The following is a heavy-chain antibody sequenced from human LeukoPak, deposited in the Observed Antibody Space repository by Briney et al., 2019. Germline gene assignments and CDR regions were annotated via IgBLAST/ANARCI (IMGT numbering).Heavy chain of an antibody. Sequence: GGSLRLSCAASGFTFSNYGMHWVRQAPGKGLEWVAVIWHDGSNEYYADSVKGRFTISRDNSKNTLSLQMNSLRAEDTAVYYCARDNVGATDLDHWGQGTLVTVSS. D-gene: IGHD1-26*01. CDR3: ARDNVGATDLDH. J-gene: IGHJ4*02. CDR2: IWHDGSNE. V-gene: IGHV3-33*01. CDR1: GFTFSNYG.